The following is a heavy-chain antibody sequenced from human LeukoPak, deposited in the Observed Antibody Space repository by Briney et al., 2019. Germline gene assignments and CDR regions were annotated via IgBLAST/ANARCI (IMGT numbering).Heavy chain of an antibody. Sequence: GGSLRLSCAASGFTFSDYYMSWIRQAPGKGLEWVSYISSSGSTIYYADSVKGRFTISKEYLQMNSLRAEDTAVYYCAKDLVVAGINAFDIWGQGTLVTVSS. V-gene: IGHV3-11*01. D-gene: IGHD6-19*01. CDR1: GFTFSDYY. J-gene: IGHJ3*02. CDR3: AKDLVVAGINAFDI. CDR2: ISSSGSTI.